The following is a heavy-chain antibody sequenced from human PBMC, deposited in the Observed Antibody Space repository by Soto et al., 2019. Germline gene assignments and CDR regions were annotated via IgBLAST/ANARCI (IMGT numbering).Heavy chain of an antibody. D-gene: IGHD1-1*01. CDR2: IDRSGST. Sequence: QVQLQESGPGLVKPSQTLSLSCNVYGVSVSSGDYYWSWIRQHAGGGLEWIGYIDRSGSTYYRQSLRDRVIMSVDTSTNQISLRLLSETAADTAMYYCARDSGGNSENYYGLDVWGHGTTVTVSS. CDR1: GVSVSSGDYY. CDR3: ARDSGGNSENYYGLDV. V-gene: IGHV4-31*03. J-gene: IGHJ6*02.